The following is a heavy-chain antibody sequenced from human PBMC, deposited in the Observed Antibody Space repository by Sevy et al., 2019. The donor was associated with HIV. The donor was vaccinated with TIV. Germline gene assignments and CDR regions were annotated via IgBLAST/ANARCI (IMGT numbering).Heavy chain of an antibody. CDR2: IGTLLDT. CDR1: GFTFSTYD. J-gene: IGHJ3*01. V-gene: IGHV3-13*01. Sequence: GGSLRLSCAASGFTFSTYDMHWVRQVAGEGLEWVSGIGTLLDTYYAASVKGQFIISRDNAKNSLFLQMNSLRAGDTAIYYAARACTAAGYKSGPIDAFDFWGEGTVVTVSS. D-gene: IGHD6-13*01. CDR3: ARACTAAGYKSGPIDAFDF.